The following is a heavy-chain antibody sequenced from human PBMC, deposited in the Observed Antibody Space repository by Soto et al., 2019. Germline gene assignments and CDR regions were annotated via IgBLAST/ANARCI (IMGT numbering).Heavy chain of an antibody. Sequence: ASVKVSCKASGGTFSSYAISWVRQAPGQGLEWMGGIIPIFGTANYAQKFQGRVTMTRNTSISTAYMELSSLRSEDTAVYYCAREYSSGWSKDWGQGTLVTVSS. CDR1: GGTFSSYA. J-gene: IGHJ4*02. CDR3: AREYSSGWSKD. V-gene: IGHV1-69*05. CDR2: IIPIFGTA. D-gene: IGHD6-19*01.